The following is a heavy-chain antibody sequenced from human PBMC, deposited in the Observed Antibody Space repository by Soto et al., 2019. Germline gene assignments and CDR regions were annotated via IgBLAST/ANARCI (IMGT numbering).Heavy chain of an antibody. CDR2: IYPGDSDT. D-gene: IGHD6-6*01. CDR1: GYSFTSYW. V-gene: IGHV5-51*01. Sequence: GESLKISCKGSGYSFTSYWIGWVRQMPGKGLEWMGIIYPGDSDTRYSPSFQGQVTISADKSISNAYLQWSRLKAADTAMYYCARGVDSSSYAWFEPWGQGTRVTVTS. J-gene: IGHJ5*02. CDR3: ARGVDSSSYAWFEP.